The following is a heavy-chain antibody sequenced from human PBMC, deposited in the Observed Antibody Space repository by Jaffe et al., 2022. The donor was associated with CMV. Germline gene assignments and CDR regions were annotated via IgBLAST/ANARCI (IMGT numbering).Heavy chain of an antibody. CDR1: GDSLRSSSDY. CDR2: IFYSETT. D-gene: IGHD2-21*02. Sequence: QLQLQQSGPGLVKPSETLSLSCTVSGDSLRSSSDYWGWIRQPPGKGLEWIGDIFYSETTYYNPSLKSRASISVDTSKNQFSLKLRSVTAADTAVYYCARHDGLVTLDYWGQGTLVTVSS. CDR3: ARHDGLVTLDY. V-gene: IGHV4-39*01. J-gene: IGHJ4*02.